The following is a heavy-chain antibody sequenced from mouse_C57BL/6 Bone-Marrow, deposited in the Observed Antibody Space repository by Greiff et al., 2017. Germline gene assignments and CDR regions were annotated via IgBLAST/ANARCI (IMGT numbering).Heavy chain of an antibody. CDR2: IYPGSGST. Sequence: QVQLQQPGAELVKPGASVKLSCKASGYTFTSYWMHWVKQRPGQGLEWIGDIYPGSGSTNYNEKFKSKATLTVDTSSSTAYMQLSSLTSEDSAVYYCARGSPDYWGQGTTLTVSS. V-gene: IGHV1-55*01. J-gene: IGHJ2*01. D-gene: IGHD6-1*01. CDR3: ARGSPDY. CDR1: GYTFTSYW.